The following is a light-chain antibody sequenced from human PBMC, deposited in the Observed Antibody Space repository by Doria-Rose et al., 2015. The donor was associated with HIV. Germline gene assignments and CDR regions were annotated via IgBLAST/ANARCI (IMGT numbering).Light chain of an antibody. V-gene: IGKV3-20*01. CDR2: DAS. CDR1: QRVKSSY. J-gene: IGKJ5*01. Sequence: TQSPGTLSLSPRERATLSCRASQRVKSSYLAWYQHKPGQAPRLLIYDASTRATGIPDRFSGGGSGTDFTLTISRLEPEDVAVYYCQQYGTSRGTFGQGTRLEIK. CDR3: QQYGTSRGT.